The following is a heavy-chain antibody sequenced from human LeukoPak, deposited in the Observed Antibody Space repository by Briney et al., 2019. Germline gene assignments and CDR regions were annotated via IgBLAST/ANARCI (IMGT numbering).Heavy chain of an antibody. D-gene: IGHD3-22*01. CDR1: GFAVSSNY. J-gene: IGHJ4*02. Sequence: PGRSLRLSCAASGFAVSSNYMSWVRQAPGKGLEWVSVIYSGGSTYYADSVKGRFTISRDNSKNTLYLQMNSLRAEDTAVYYCARVRDSHYYDSSGLDYWGQGTLVTVSS. V-gene: IGHV3-66*01. CDR3: ARVRDSHYYDSSGLDY. CDR2: IYSGGST.